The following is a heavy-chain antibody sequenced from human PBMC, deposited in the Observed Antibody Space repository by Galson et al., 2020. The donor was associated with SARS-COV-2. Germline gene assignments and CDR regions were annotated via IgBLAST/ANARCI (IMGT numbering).Heavy chain of an antibody. J-gene: IGHJ6*02. CDR3: ARGVSSGYYYSRYYYYGMDV. Sequence: GESLKISCAASGFTFSSYDMHWVRQATGKGLEWVSAIGTAGDTYYPGSVKGRFTISRENAKNSLYLQMNSLRAGDTAVYYCARGVSSGYYYSRYYYYGMDVWGQGTTVTVSS. CDR1: GFTFSSYD. V-gene: IGHV3-13*04. D-gene: IGHD3-22*01. CDR2: IGTAGDT.